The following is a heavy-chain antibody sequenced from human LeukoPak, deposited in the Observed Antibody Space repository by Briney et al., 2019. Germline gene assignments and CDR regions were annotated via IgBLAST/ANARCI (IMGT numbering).Heavy chain of an antibody. Sequence: KSSETLSLTCGVYGGSFSGYYWSWIRQPPGKGLEWIGEINHSGSTNYNPSLKSRVTISVDTSKNQFSLKLSSVTAADTAVYYCAGGVAAVSDVWGKGTTVTVSS. CDR2: INHSGST. V-gene: IGHV4-34*01. CDR1: GGSFSGYY. CDR3: AGGVAAVSDV. D-gene: IGHD6-13*01. J-gene: IGHJ6*04.